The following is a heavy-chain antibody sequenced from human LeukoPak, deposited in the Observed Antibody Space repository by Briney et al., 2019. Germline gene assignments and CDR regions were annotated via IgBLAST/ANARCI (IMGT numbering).Heavy chain of an antibody. J-gene: IGHJ4*02. V-gene: IGHV3-30*18. Sequence: GRSLRLSCAASGFTFSSYGMHWVRQAPGKGLEWVAVISYDGSNKYYADSVKGRFTISRDNSKNTLYLQMSSLGVEDTSVYYCAKGVGSSGYYYQNHFDCWGQGTLVTVSS. D-gene: IGHD3-22*01. CDR3: AKGVGSSGYYYQNHFDC. CDR2: ISYDGSNK. CDR1: GFTFSSYG.